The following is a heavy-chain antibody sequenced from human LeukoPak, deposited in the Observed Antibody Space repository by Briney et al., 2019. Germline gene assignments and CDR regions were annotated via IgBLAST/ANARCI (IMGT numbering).Heavy chain of an antibody. CDR1: GFIFSNYG. Sequence: GGSLRLSCAASGFIFSNYGMHWVRQAPGKGLEWVAFLHNDETEIYYADSVKGRFTISRDNSKNTLNLQMSSLRDEDTAVYYCVKDTGRGDFWGQGTQVTVS. CDR3: VKDTGRGDF. D-gene: IGHD1-14*01. V-gene: IGHV3-30*02. J-gene: IGHJ4*02. CDR2: LHNDETEI.